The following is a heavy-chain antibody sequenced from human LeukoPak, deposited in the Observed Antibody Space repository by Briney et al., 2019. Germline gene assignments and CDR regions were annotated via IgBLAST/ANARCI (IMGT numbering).Heavy chain of an antibody. D-gene: IGHD3-9*01. CDR2: ISGSGGST. J-gene: IGHJ4*02. V-gene: IGHV3-23*01. CDR3: AKGEDVLRYFDWLIGLDY. Sequence: PGGSLRLSCAASGFTFSSYAMSWVRQAPGKGLEWVSAISGSGGSTYYADSVKGRFTISRDNSKNTLYLQMNSLRAEDTAVYYCAKGEDVLRYFDWLIGLDYWGQGTLVTVSS. CDR1: GFTFSSYA.